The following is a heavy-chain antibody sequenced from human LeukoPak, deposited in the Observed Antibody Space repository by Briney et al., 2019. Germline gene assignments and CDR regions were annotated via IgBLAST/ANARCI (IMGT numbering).Heavy chain of an antibody. V-gene: IGHV1-2*02. D-gene: IGHD6-19*01. Sequence: ASVKVSCKASGYTFTGYYMHVVRQAPGQRLEGMGWINPNSGGTNYAQTFQGRVTMPRDTSITTAYMEMSRLRSDDTAVYYCVGHSSGSNWFDPSGQGTLVSVSS. J-gene: IGHJ5*02. CDR3: VGHSSGSNWFDP. CDR1: GYTFTGYY. CDR2: INPNSGGT.